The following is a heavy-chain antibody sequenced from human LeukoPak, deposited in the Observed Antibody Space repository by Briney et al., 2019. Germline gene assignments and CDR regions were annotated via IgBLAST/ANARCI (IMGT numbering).Heavy chain of an antibody. CDR3: ARHNPYSSSWPLFDY. J-gene: IGHJ4*02. V-gene: IGHV4-39*01. Sequence: SETLSLTCTVSGGSISSSSYYWGWIRQPPGKGLEWIGSIYYSGSTYYNPSLKSRVTISVDTSKNQFSLKLSPVTAADTAVYYCARHNPYSSSWPLFDYWGQGTLVTISS. D-gene: IGHD6-13*01. CDR1: GGSISSSSYY. CDR2: IYYSGST.